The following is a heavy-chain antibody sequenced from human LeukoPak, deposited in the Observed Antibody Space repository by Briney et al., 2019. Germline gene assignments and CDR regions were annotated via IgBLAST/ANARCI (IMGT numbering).Heavy chain of an antibody. CDR2: IDPSDSYT. D-gene: IGHD6-13*01. Sequence: GESLKISCKGSGYSFTSYWISWVRQMPGKGLEWMGRIDPSDSYTNYSPSFQGHVTISADKSISTAYLQWSSLKASDTAMYYCARLVGMYSSSWYGDAFDIWGQGTMVAVSS. CDR3: ARLVGMYSSSWYGDAFDI. V-gene: IGHV5-10-1*01. J-gene: IGHJ3*02. CDR1: GYSFTSYW.